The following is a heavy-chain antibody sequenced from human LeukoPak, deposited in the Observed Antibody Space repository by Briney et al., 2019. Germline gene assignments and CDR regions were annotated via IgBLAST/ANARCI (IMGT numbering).Heavy chain of an antibody. CDR2: ISANNNNT. J-gene: IGHJ4*02. CDR1: GYSFTTYG. CDR3: ARGDIAARRPFYY. V-gene: IGHV1-18*01. D-gene: IGHD6-6*01. Sequence: ASVKVSCQASGYSFTTYGISWVRQAPGQGLEWMGWISANNNNTDNVQKLQGRVTMTTDTSTSTAYMELRSLRSDDTAVYYCARGDIAARRPFYYSGQGTLVTVSS.